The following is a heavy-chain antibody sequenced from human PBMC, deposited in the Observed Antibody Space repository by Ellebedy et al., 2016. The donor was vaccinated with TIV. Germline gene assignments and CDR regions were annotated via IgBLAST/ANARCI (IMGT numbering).Heavy chain of an antibody. D-gene: IGHD2-21*01. CDR2: INPNSGGT. Sequence: ASVKVSCXASGYTFTGYYMHWVRQAPGQGLEWMGWINPNSGGTNYAQKFQGRVTMTRNTSISTAYMELSSLRSEDTAVYYCARGSPGSHIVVVIAASAEFNPWGQGTLVTVSS. J-gene: IGHJ5*02. CDR3: ARGSPGSHIVVVIAASAEFNP. CDR1: GYTFTGYY. V-gene: IGHV1-2*02.